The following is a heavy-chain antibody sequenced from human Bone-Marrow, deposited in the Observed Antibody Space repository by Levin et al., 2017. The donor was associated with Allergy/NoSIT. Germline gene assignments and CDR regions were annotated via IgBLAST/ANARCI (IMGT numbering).Heavy chain of an antibody. Sequence: SQTLSLPCTVSGDSISSGGYYWSWIRRPPGAGLQWLGYIFYTGGSDLGSTYYNPSLMSRLLISVDPSKNDVSLTVSTVTAADTAVYYCARGTDNWRSVDAFELWGQGTLAIVSS. CDR2: IFYTGGSDLGST. CDR1: GDSISSGGYY. V-gene: IGHV4-30-4*01. D-gene: IGHD1-1*01. CDR3: ARGTDNWRSVDAFEL. J-gene: IGHJ3*01.